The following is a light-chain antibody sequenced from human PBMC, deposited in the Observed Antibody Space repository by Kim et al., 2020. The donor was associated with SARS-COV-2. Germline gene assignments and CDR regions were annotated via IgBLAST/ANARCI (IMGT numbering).Light chain of an antibody. CDR2: GIS. CDR1: QSVGTH. CDR3: HQHNDWPLT. J-gene: IGKJ4*01. Sequence: EIVMTQSPATLSVSPGERATLSCRASQSVGTHLAWYQQKPGQPPRLLISGISTRTTGIPARFSGSGSGTEFTLTSSSLQSEDVAVYYCHQHNDWPLTFGGGTKVDIK. V-gene: IGKV3-15*01.